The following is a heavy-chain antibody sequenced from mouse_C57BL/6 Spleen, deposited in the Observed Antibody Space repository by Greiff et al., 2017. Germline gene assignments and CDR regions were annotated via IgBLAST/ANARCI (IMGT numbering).Heavy chain of an antibody. J-gene: IGHJ1*03. CDR3: ARHEVGSNYVYFDV. CDR2: FYPGSGSI. D-gene: IGHD2-5*01. Sequence: LVESGAELVKPGASVKLSCKASGYTFTEYTIHWVKQRAGQGLEWIGWFYPGSGSIKYNEKFKDKATLTADKSSSTVYMELSRLTSEDSAVYFCARHEVGSNYVYFDVWGTGTTVTVSS. CDR1: GYTFTEYT. V-gene: IGHV1-62-2*01.